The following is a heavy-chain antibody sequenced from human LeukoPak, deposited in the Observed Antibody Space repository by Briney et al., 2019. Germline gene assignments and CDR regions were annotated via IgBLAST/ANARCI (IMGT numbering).Heavy chain of an antibody. Sequence: AETLSLTCTVSGGFMSSYYWSWIRRPPGKGLECIGYIYYSGSNNYNPSLKSRVTIPVDTSKNQFSLKLISVTAADPAVYYFARHLRRSADTWALLFDPWGQGTLVTVSS. V-gene: IGHV4-59*08. J-gene: IGHJ5*02. CDR3: ARHLRRSADTWALLFDP. CDR2: IYYSGSN. D-gene: IGHD3-16*01. CDR1: GGFMSSYY.